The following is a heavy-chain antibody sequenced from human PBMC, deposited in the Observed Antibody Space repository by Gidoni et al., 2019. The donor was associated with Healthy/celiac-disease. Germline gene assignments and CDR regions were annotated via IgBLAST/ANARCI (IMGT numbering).Heavy chain of an antibody. V-gene: IGHV4-34*01. CDR3: ARPYWFSEQQPPPGSEGMDV. Sequence: QVQLQQWGAGLLKPSETMSLTSPVYGGSFSGYYWCWIRQPPGKGLEWIGKINHSESTNYNPSLKSRVTISVDTSKNQFSLKLSSVTAADTAVYYCARPYWFSEQQPPPGSEGMDVWGQGTTVTVSS. CDR1: GGSFSGYY. J-gene: IGHJ6*02. CDR2: INHSEST. D-gene: IGHD6-13*01.